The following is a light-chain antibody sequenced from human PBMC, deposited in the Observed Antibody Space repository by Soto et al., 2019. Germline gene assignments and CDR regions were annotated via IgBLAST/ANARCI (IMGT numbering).Light chain of an antibody. CDR3: QQYNSYSPWA. CDR1: QSISSW. V-gene: IGKV1-5*03. J-gene: IGKJ1*01. CDR2: KAS. Sequence: DIQMTQAPSTLSEAVGDIVTITCRASQSISSWLAWYQQKPGKAPKLLIYKASSLESGVPSRFSGGGSGTEFTLAISSLQPDDFATYYCQQYNSYSPWAFGQGTKVDI.